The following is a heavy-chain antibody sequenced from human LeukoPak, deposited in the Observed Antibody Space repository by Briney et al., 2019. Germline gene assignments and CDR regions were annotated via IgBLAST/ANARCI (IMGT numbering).Heavy chain of an antibody. CDR1: GFTFSSYA. J-gene: IGHJ3*02. Sequence: GGSLRLSCAASGFTFSSYAMSWVRQAPGKGLEWVSAISGSGGSTYYADSVRGRFTIPRDNSKNTLYLQMNSLRAEDTAVYYCAAGPIDQPAHAFDIWGQGTMVTVSS. D-gene: IGHD1-14*01. CDR2: ISGSGGST. CDR3: AAGPIDQPAHAFDI. V-gene: IGHV3-23*01.